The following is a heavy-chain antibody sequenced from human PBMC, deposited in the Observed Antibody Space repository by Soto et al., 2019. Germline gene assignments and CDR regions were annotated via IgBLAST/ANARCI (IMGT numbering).Heavy chain of an antibody. D-gene: IGHD3-22*01. CDR2: IYSSGST. V-gene: IGHV4-59*01. CDR3: ARYSSESSDYYLQDY. Sequence: PSETLSLTCTVSGGSISGYHWSWFRQTPGKAPEWIGYIYSSGSTNYNASLKSRVTISIDTSKSQFALQLKSVTAADTAVYFCARYSSESSDYYLQDYWGPGTLVTVSS. CDR1: GGSISGYH. J-gene: IGHJ4*02.